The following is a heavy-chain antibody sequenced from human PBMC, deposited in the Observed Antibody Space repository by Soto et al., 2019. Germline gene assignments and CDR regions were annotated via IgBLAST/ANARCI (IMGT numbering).Heavy chain of an antibody. CDR2: MNPNSGNT. Sequence: ASVKVSCKASGYTFTSYDINWVRQATGQGLEWMGWMNPNSGNTGYAQKFQGRVTMTRNTSISTAYMELSSLRSEDTAVYYCARGVYCSGGSCYSVGWERYYYYYMDVWGKGTTVTVSS. CDR1: GYTFTSYD. CDR3: ARGVYCSGGSCYSVGWERYYYYYMDV. V-gene: IGHV1-8*01. J-gene: IGHJ6*03. D-gene: IGHD2-15*01.